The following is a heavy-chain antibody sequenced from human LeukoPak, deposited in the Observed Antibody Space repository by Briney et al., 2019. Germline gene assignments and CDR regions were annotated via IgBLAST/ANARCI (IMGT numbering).Heavy chain of an antibody. CDR3: SRSHDYGGLYFYYYMDV. Sequence: SETLSLTCTVSGGSISSRSDYWGWIRQTPGKGLEWIGNLDSSGSTYYNPSLKSRVTISVGTSKNQFSLNLRSVTAADTAIYFCSRSHDYGGLYFYYYMDVWSKGTTVTVSS. CDR1: GGSISSRSDY. V-gene: IGHV4-39*01. J-gene: IGHJ6*03. CDR2: LDSSGST. D-gene: IGHD4-23*01.